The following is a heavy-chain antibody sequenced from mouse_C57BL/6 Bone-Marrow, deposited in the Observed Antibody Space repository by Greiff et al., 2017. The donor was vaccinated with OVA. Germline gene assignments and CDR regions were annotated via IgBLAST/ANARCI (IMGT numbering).Heavy chain of an antibody. J-gene: IGHJ2*01. CDR3: TSRGYFDY. CDR1: GFNIKDDY. V-gene: IGHV14-4*01. Sequence: VQLQQSGAELVRPGASVKLSCTASGFNIKDDYMHWVKQRPEPGLEWIGWIDPENGDTEYASKFQGKATITADTSSNTAYLQLSSLTSEDTAVYYCTSRGYFDYWGQGTTLTVSS. CDR2: IDPENGDT.